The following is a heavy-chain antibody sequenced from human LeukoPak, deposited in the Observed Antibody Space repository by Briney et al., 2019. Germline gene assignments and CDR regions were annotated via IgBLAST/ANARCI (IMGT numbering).Heavy chain of an antibody. CDR3: AKDPLSTVTIDDY. Sequence: PGGSLRLSCAASGFTFSSYWMSWVRQAPGKGLEWVANIKQDGSEKYYVDSVKGRFTISRDNAKNSRYLQMNSLRAEDTAVYYCAKDPLSTVTIDDYWGQGTLVTVSS. CDR1: GFTFSSYW. D-gene: IGHD4-17*01. CDR2: IKQDGSEK. J-gene: IGHJ4*02. V-gene: IGHV3-7*01.